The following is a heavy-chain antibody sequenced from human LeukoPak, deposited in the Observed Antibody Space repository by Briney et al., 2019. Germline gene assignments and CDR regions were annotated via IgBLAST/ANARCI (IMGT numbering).Heavy chain of an antibody. CDR2: ISSSGTT. D-gene: IGHD6-19*01. CDR1: GFTFSSYS. V-gene: IGHV3-23*01. J-gene: IGHJ3*02. CDR3: AKTEQQWLSRDAFDI. Sequence: GGSLRLSCAASGFTFSSYSMNWVRQAPGKGLEWVSSISSSGTTYYADSVKGRFIISRDISKNTLYLQMNSLRAGDTAVYYCAKTEQQWLSRDAFDIWGQGTRVTVSS.